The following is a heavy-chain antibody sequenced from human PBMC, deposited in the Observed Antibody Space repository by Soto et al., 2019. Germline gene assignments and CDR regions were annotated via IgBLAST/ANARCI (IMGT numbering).Heavy chain of an antibody. CDR2: IFGSGTST. D-gene: IGHD3-10*01. CDR3: ARGIGSSTYYGMDV. J-gene: IGHJ6*02. CDR1: GLTFSSYA. V-gene: IGHV3-23*05. Sequence: PGGSLRLSCAASGLTFSSYAMNWVRQTTEKGLEWVSAIFGSGTSTFYADSVKGRFTISRDNSDNTLYLQMHSLRADDTAVYYCARGIGSSTYYGMDVWGQGTTVTVSS.